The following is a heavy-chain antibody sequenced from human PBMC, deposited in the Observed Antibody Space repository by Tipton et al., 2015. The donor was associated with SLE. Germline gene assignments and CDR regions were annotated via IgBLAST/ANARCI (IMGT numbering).Heavy chain of an antibody. CDR1: GGSISSGSYY. CDR2: IYYSGST. CDR3: ARVGTERFDY. D-gene: IGHD1-7*01. Sequence: TLSLTCTVSGGSISSGSYYWSWIRQPAGKGLEWIGYIYYSGSTYYNPSLKSRVTISVDTSKNQFSLKLSSVTAADTAVYYCARVGTERFDYWGQGTLVTVSS. V-gene: IGHV4-31*03. J-gene: IGHJ4*02.